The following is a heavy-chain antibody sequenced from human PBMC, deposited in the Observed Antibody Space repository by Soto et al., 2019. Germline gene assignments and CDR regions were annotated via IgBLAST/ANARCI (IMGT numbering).Heavy chain of an antibody. CDR1: GLTVQDYA. Sequence: EVQLVESGGGLVQPGGSLRLSCTGSGLTVQDYAMHWVRQAPGKGLEWVSGIYWNSDRIDYADSVRGRFTVSRDNARNSLYRQMNSLTTEDTAYYYCGKDISAGGMDVWGRGIMVTVSS. D-gene: IGHD6-13*01. J-gene: IGHJ6*04. CDR3: GKDISAGGMDV. V-gene: IGHV3-9*01. CDR2: IYWNSDRI.